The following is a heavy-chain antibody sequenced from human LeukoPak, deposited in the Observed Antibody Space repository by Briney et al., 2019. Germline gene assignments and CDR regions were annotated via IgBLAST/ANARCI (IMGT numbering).Heavy chain of an antibody. D-gene: IGHD3-3*01. J-gene: IGHJ5*01. Sequence: SETLSLTCTVSGGSISSSSYYWGWIRQPPGKGLEWIGSIYYSGSTYYNPSLKSRVTISVDTSKNQFSLKLSSVTAADTAVYYCARVGLLEWLWSWFDPWGQGTTVSVSS. CDR1: GGSISSSSYY. V-gene: IGHV4-39*07. CDR3: ARVGLLEWLWSWFDP. CDR2: IYYSGST.